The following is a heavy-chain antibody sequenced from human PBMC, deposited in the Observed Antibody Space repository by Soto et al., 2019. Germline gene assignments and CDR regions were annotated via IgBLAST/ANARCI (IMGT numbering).Heavy chain of an antibody. CDR1: GYTLTELS. CDR3: ATEARRDGYAGTFDY. Sequence: ASVKVSCKVSGYTLTELSMHWVRQAPGKGLEWMGGFDPEDGETIYAQKFQGRVTMTEDTSTDTAYMELSSLRSEDTAVYYCATEARRDGYAGTFDYWGQGTLVTVSS. J-gene: IGHJ4*02. V-gene: IGHV1-24*01. D-gene: IGHD5-12*01. CDR2: FDPEDGET.